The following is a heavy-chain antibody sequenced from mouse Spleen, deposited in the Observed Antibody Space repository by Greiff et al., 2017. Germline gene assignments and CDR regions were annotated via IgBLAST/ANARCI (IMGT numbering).Heavy chain of an antibody. CDR1: GYTFTSYW. CDR2: IDPSDSYT. CDR3: ARFITTAYDY. V-gene: IGHV1-69*01. Sequence: QVQLQQPGAELVMPGASVKLSCKASGYTFTSYWMHWVKQRPGQGLEWIGEIDPSDSYTNYNQKFKGKATLTVDKSSSTAYMQLSSLTSEDSAVYYCARFITTAYDYWGQGTTLTVSS. J-gene: IGHJ2*01. D-gene: IGHD1-2*01.